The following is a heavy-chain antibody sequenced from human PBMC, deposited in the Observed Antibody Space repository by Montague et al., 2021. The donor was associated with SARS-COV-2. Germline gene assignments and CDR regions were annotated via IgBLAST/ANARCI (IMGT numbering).Heavy chain of an antibody. CDR3: ARVGRQQLVRLSGMDV. V-gene: IGHV4-39*07. Sequence: SETLSLTCTVSGGSISSSSWNWGWIRRPAGKGLEWIGSIEYSGSTCYXWCVKSRVTISVDTSKNQFSLKLRSVTTADTAVYYCARVGRQQLVRLSGMDVWGQGTTVTVSS. J-gene: IGHJ6*02. CDR1: GGSISSSSWN. D-gene: IGHD6-13*01. CDR2: IEYSGST.